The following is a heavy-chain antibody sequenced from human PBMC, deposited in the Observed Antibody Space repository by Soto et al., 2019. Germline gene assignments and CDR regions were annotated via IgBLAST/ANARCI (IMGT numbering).Heavy chain of an antibody. CDR1: GYTFTGYY. V-gene: IGHV1-2*04. CDR2: INPNSGGT. Sequence: QVQLVQSGAEVKKPEASVKVSCKASGYTFTGYYMHWVRQAPGQGLKWMGWINPNSGGTNYAQKFQGWVTMTRDTSISTAIMDLSRLRDDVTAVYYCARDTSRYCSGCSCNAFDVGVQSTMGTVSS. J-gene: IGHJ3*01. D-gene: IGHD2-15*01. CDR3: ARDTSRYCSGCSCNAFDV.